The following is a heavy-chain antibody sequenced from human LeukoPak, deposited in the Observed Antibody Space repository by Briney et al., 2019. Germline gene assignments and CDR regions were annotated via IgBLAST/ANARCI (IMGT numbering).Heavy chain of an antibody. CDR2: INPNSGGT. Sequence: ASAKVSCKASGYTFTGYYMHWVRQAPGQGLEWMGWINPNSGGTNYAQKFQGRVTMTRDTSISTAYMELSRLRSDDTAVYYCARWGGHGDYADWYFDLWGRGTLVTASS. CDR1: GYTFTGYY. D-gene: IGHD4-17*01. V-gene: IGHV1-2*02. CDR3: ARWGGHGDYADWYFDL. J-gene: IGHJ2*01.